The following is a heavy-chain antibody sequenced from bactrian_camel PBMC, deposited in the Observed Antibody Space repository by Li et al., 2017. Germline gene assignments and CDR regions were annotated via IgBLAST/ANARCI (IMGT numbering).Heavy chain of an antibody. CDR2: VSNGGGTT. CDR3: IFGLWEFTY. Sequence: VQLVESGGGLVQPGGSLRLSCAAPGFTFNRYDMAWVRQAPGEGLEWVSVVSNGGGTTVYADSVKGRFTISRDNAKNTLDLQLNSLKSEDTAMYYCIFGLWEFTYWGQGTQVTVS. CDR1: GFTFNRYD. D-gene: IGHD1*01. J-gene: IGHJ4*01. V-gene: IGHV3S40*01.